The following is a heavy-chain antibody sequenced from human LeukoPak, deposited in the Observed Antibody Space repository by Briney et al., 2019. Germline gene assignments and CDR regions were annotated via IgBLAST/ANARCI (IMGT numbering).Heavy chain of an antibody. CDR3: AKDRRMMSSYYGMDV. Sequence: GGSLRLSCAASGFTVSSNYMSWVRQAPGKGLEWVSVIYSGGSTYYADSGKGRITISRDNSKNTLYLQMNSLRAEDTAVYYCAKDRRMMSSYYGMDVWGQGTTVTVSS. CDR1: GFTVSSNY. D-gene: IGHD3-16*01. CDR2: IYSGGST. J-gene: IGHJ6*02. V-gene: IGHV3-66*02.